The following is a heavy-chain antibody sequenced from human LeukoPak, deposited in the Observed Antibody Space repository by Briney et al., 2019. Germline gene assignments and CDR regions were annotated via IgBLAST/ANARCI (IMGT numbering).Heavy chain of an antibody. D-gene: IGHD3-22*01. Sequence: GGSLRLSCAASGFTFSDYYMSWIRQAPGKGLEWVSYISSSGSTIYYADSVKGRFTISRDNAKNSLYLQMNSLRAEDTAVYYCARVGVYYYDSSGYSNWFAPWGQGTLVTVSS. CDR3: ARVGVYYYDSSGYSNWFAP. J-gene: IGHJ5*02. V-gene: IGHV3-11*01. CDR1: GFTFSDYY. CDR2: ISSSGSTI.